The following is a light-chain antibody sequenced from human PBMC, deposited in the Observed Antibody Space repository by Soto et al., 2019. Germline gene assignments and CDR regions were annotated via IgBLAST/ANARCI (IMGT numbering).Light chain of an antibody. CDR1: QSLVHIDGNTY. J-gene: IGKJ2*01. Sequence: DIVLTQTRLSSPVTLGQPASISCRSSQSLVHIDGNTYFNWLQQRPGQPPRLLMYKISNRFPGVRDRFSGSGAGTAFKLKISRVEAEDVGVYYCMQATQSYTFGQGTRLEIK. CDR3: MQATQSYT. V-gene: IGKV2-24*01. CDR2: KIS.